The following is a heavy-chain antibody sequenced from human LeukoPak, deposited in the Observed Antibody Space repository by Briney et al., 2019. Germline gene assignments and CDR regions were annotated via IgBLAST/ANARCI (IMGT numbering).Heavy chain of an antibody. CDR1: GGSVSSGSYY. J-gene: IGHJ5*02. Sequence: PSETLSLTCTVSGGSVSSGSYYWSWIRQPPGKGLEWIGYIYYSGSTNYNPSLKCRVTISVDTSKNHFSLKLSSVTAADTAMYYCARDSRSDWFDPWGQGTLVTVSS. V-gene: IGHV4-61*03. CDR2: IYYSGST. CDR3: ARDSRSDWFDP.